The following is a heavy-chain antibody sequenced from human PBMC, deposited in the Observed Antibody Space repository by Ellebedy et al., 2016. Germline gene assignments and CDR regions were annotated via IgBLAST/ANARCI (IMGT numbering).Heavy chain of an antibody. CDR3: ARVPTRD. CDR2: ISSSSSYI. Sequence: GESLKISXAASGFTFSSYSMNWVRQAPGKGLEWVSSISSSSSYIYYADSVKGRFTISRDNAKNSLYLQMNSLRAEDTAVYYCARVPTRDWGQGTLVTVSS. J-gene: IGHJ4*02. D-gene: IGHD4-11*01. CDR1: GFTFSSYS. V-gene: IGHV3-21*01.